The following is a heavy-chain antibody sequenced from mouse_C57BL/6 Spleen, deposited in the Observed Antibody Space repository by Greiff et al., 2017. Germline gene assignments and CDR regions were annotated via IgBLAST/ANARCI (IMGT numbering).Heavy chain of an antibody. Sequence: QVQLKQPGTELVKPGASVKLSCKASGYTFTSYWMHWVKQRPGQGLEWIGNINPSNGGTNYNEKFKSKATLAVDKSSSTAYMQLSSLTSEDSAGYDCARRKATTQAFYAMDYWGQGTSVTVSS. D-gene: IGHD3-2*02. J-gene: IGHJ4*01. V-gene: IGHV1-53*01. CDR3: ARRKATTQAFYAMDY. CDR1: GYTFTSYW. CDR2: INPSNGGT.